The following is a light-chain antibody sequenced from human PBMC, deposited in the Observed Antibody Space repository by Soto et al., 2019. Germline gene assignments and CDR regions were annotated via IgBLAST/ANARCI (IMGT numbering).Light chain of an antibody. CDR3: QQYDNLPLT. V-gene: IGKV1-33*01. J-gene: IGKJ4*01. CDR1: EDISKY. Sequence: DIQMTQSPSSLSASVGDRVTITCQASEDISKYLNWYQHKPGKAPKLLIYDASNLERGVPSRFSGSGSGTDFTFTISSLQPEDIATYCCQQYDNLPLTFGGGTKVDIK. CDR2: DAS.